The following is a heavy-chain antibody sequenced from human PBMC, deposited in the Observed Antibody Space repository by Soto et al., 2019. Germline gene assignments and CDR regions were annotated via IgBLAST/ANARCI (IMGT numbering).Heavy chain of an antibody. D-gene: IGHD3-9*01. CDR2: IIPIFGTA. CDR3: ARVKSKYYDILTAYYAPGDC. J-gene: IGHJ4*02. CDR1: GDTFSSYA. Sequence: QVQLVQSGAEVKKPGSSVKVSCKASGDTFSSYAISWVRQAPGQGLEWMGGIIPIFGTANYAQKFQGRVTIPADESTSTAYMELSSLRSEDTAVYYCARVKSKYYDILTAYYAPGDCWGQGTLLTVSS. V-gene: IGHV1-69*01.